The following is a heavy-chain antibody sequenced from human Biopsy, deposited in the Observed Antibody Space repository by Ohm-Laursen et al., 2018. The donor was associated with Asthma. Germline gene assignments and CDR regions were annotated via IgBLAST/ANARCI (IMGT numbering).Heavy chain of an antibody. CDR2: IYRNGDT. CDR1: GDSIDSGDYS. V-gene: IGHV4-30-2*06. D-gene: IGHD2-21*02. J-gene: IGHJ4*02. CDR3: ARGWNCGGDCYSLDY. Sequence: TLSLTCGVSGDSIDSGDYSWTWIRQSPGVGLEWIGYIYRNGDTYYDPTLKNRVTISIDRSKNQSSLRLRSVTAADTAVYYCARGWNCGGDCYSLDYWGQGTLVTVSS.